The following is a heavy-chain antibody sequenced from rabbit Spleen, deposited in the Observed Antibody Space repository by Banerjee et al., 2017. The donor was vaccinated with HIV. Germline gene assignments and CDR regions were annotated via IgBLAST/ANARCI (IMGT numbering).Heavy chain of an antibody. J-gene: IGHJ4*01. D-gene: IGHD4-1*01. CDR3: ARALGSGDVYVFKL. CDR2: INAVTGKA. V-gene: IGHV1S45*01. Sequence: QEQLVESGGGLVKPGGTLTLTCTASGFSFSNKAVMCWVRQAPGKGLEWIACINAVTGKAVYASWAKGRFTFSRTSTTVDLKMTSLTAADTATYFCARALGSGDVYVFKLWGPGTLVTVS. CDR1: GFSFSNKAV.